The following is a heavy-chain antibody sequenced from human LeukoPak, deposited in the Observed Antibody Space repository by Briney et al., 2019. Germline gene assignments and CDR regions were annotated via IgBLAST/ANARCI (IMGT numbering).Heavy chain of an antibody. D-gene: IGHD5/OR15-5a*01. CDR1: GFTFSSYA. Sequence: GGSLRLSCAASGFTFSSYAMSWVRQAPGKGLEWVAFIGYDGNNKYYPDSVKGRFTISRDISKNTLYLQMNSLRAEDTAVYYCAKGPKQLLVRRSVWSYMDVWGKGTTVTIS. J-gene: IGHJ6*03. V-gene: IGHV3-30*02. CDR2: IGYDGNNK. CDR3: AKGPKQLLVRRSVWSYMDV.